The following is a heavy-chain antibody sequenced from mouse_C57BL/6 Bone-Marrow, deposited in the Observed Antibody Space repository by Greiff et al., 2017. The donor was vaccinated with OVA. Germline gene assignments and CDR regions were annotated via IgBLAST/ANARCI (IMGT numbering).Heavy chain of an antibody. CDR2: ISYDGSN. CDR1: GYSITSGYY. D-gene: IGHD1-1*01. CDR3: ARDEDYYGSDY. V-gene: IGHV3-6*01. J-gene: IGHJ2*01. Sequence: EVKLLESGPGLVKPSQSLSLTCSVTGYSITSGYYWNWIRQFPGNKLEWMGYISYDGSNNYNPSLKNRISITRDTSKNQFFLKLNSVTTEDTATYYCARDEDYYGSDYWGQGTTLTVSS.